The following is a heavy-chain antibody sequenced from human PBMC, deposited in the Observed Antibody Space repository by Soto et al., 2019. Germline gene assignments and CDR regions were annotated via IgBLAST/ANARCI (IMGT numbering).Heavy chain of an antibody. J-gene: IGHJ4*02. D-gene: IGHD3-16*02. V-gene: IGHV3-49*03. CDR1: GFTFGDYA. CDR3: ATIPRTRHRYPFDC. Sequence: GGSLRLSCTGSGFTFGDYAMSWFRQTPGKGLECVGFIRSERYGGTPDYAASVKCRFTISRDDSKSVADLQMNILNSADTCVYSCATIPRTRHRYPFDCWGQGTLVPVS. CDR2: IRSERYGGTP.